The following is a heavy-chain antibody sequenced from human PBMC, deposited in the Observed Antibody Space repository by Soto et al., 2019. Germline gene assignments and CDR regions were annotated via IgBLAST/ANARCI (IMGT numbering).Heavy chain of an antibody. V-gene: IGHV4-59*01. CDR1: GGSISNYY. D-gene: IGHD5-18*01. CDR2: IYSSGST. J-gene: IGHJ4*02. Sequence: SETLSVTCTVSGGSISNYYGNWIRQSPGKGLEWIGYIYSSGSTHYNPSLQNRVTISIDTSKNQVSLKVNSVTAADTAVYYCARDHPHSYGVYYFDYWGQGTPVT. CDR3: ARDHPHSYGVYYFDY.